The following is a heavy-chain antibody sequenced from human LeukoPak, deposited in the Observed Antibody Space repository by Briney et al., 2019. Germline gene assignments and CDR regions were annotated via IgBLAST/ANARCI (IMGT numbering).Heavy chain of an antibody. CDR3: AKDIGSYYDY. V-gene: IGHV3-30*02. CDR1: GFTFSRYS. CDR2: IQYDGSKK. J-gene: IGHJ4*02. Sequence: GGSLRLSCAASGFTFSRYSMNWVRQAPGKGLEWVTFIQYDGSKKYYADSVKGRFTISRDNSKNTLYLEMNSLGAEDTAVYYCAKDIGSYYDYWGQGILVTVSS. D-gene: IGHD3-10*01.